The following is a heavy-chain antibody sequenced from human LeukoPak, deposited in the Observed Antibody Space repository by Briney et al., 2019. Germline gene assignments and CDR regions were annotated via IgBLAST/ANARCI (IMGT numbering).Heavy chain of an antibody. J-gene: IGHJ4*02. V-gene: IGHV4-61*02. CDR2: IYTSGST. D-gene: IGHD6-6*01. CDR3: AREGGGSSSGEFDY. CDR1: GGSISSGSNY. Sequence: SQTLSLTCTVSGGSISSGSNYWSWIRQPAVKGPEWIMRIYTSGSTNYNPYLKSRVTISVDTSKNQFSLKLSSVTVAETAVYSWAREGGGSSSGEFDYWGQGTLVTVSS.